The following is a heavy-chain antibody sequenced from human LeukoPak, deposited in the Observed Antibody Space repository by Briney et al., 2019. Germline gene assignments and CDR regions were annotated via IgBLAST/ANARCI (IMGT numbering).Heavy chain of an antibody. Sequence: SETLSLTRTVSGGFNSSYYWSGMRQPRGRELEWIGYIFYRGSTNYNPSLKGRVTISGDTSKNQFYLKLSSVTAADTAVYYCARGTSRWYFDLWGRGTLVTVSS. V-gene: IGHV4-59*01. J-gene: IGHJ2*01. CDR2: IFYRGST. D-gene: IGHD1-7*01. CDR1: GGFNSSYY. CDR3: ARGTSRWYFDL.